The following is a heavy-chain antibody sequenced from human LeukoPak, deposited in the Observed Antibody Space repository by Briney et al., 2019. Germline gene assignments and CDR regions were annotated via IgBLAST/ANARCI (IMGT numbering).Heavy chain of an antibody. CDR3: AKMKGQRLNDYCMDV. CDR2: MTGSGGSS. V-gene: IGHV3-23*01. Sequence: GGSLRLSCAASGFTFSSYAMHWVRQAPGKGLEWVSGMTGSGGSSYYADSVKRRFTISRDNAKNALYLQMNSLRADDTALYYCAKMKGQRLNDYCMDVWGKGTTVTVSS. J-gene: IGHJ6*03. CDR1: GFTFSSYA.